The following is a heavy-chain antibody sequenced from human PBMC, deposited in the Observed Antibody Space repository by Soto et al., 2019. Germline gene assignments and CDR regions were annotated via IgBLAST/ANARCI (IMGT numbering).Heavy chain of an antibody. Sequence: QVQLQESGPGLVKPSQTLSLTCTVSGGSITTIDYYWTWIRQLPGEGLEWIAYIHHAGPTYYNPSLQSRITISVDTSQNQFSLKLNSVTAADTAVYFCAGKLNALSYFDYWGQGALVTVSS. CDR2: IHHAGPT. CDR1: GGSITTIDYY. V-gene: IGHV4-31*03. J-gene: IGHJ4*02. D-gene: IGHD2-2*01. CDR3: AGKLNALSYFDY.